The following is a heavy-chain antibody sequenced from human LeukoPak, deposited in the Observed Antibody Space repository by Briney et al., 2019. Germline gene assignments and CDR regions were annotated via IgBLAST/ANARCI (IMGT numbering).Heavy chain of an antibody. J-gene: IGHJ4*02. CDR2: IISSGSTT. V-gene: IGHV3-48*03. Sequence: GGSLRLSCAASGFTFSNHEMNWVRQAPGKGLEWVSNIISSGSTTYYAASVKGRFTISRDNAKNSLYLQINSLTAEDTAVYYCARYGYGGGSDSWGQGTMVSVCS. CDR3: ARYGYGGGSDS. CDR1: GFTFSNHE. D-gene: IGHD5-18*01.